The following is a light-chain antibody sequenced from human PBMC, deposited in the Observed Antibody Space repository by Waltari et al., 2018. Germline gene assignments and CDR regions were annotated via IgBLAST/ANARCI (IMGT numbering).Light chain of an antibody. V-gene: IGLV1-51*01. Sequence: QSVLTQPPSVSATPGQKVTISCSGSSSNIGNNYVSWYQHLPGTAPKLLIYEKSKRPPGTPDRFSGSKSGTSATLGITGLQTGDEADYYCATWDSSLSAGVVFGGGTKLTVL. CDR1: SSNIGNNY. J-gene: IGLJ2*01. CDR3: ATWDSSLSAGVV. CDR2: EKS.